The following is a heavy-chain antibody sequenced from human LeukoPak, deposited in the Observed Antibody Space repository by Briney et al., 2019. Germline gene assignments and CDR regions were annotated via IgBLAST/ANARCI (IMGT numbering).Heavy chain of an antibody. J-gene: IGHJ4*02. V-gene: IGHV3-23*01. Sequence: PGGSLSLSCKPTGFTFSSYTMTWLRQAPGKGLEYVSGIGTSASSTTYADSVKGRFTISRDNSKNALYLQMNSLRVEDTAVYYCAKDPNWDRGYWGQGTLVTV. CDR2: IGTSASST. CDR1: GFTFSSYT. CDR3: AKDPNWDRGY. D-gene: IGHD7-27*01.